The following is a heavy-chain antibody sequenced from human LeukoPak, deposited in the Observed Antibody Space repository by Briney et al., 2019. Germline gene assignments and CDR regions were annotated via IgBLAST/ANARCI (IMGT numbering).Heavy chain of an antibody. Sequence: GGSLRLSCAASGFTFSSYAMSWVRQAPGKGLEWVSAISGSGGSTYYADSVKGRFTISRDNSKNTLYLQMNSLRAEDTAVYYGAKDVTIVVVTYFDYWGQGTLVTVSS. D-gene: IGHD2-21*02. V-gene: IGHV3-23*01. CDR3: AKDVTIVVVTYFDY. CDR1: GFTFSSYA. CDR2: ISGSGGST. J-gene: IGHJ4*02.